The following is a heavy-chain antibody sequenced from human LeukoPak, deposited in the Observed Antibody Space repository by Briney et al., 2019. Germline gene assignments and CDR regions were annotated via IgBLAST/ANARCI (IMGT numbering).Heavy chain of an antibody. V-gene: IGHV3-23*01. J-gene: IGHJ6*03. CDR3: AKVGGVYAPYYYYYYMDV. D-gene: IGHD2-8*01. CDR1: GFTFSSYA. CDR2: ISGSGGST. Sequence: GGSLRLSCAASGFTFSSYAMSWVRQAPGKGLVWVSAISGSGGSTYYADSVKGRFTISRDNSKNTLYLQINSLRAEDTAVYYCAKVGGVYAPYYYYYYMDVWGKGTTVTVSS.